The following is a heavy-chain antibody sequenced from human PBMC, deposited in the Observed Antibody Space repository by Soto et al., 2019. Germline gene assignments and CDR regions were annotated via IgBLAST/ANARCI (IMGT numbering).Heavy chain of an antibody. CDR1: GFTFSSYT. J-gene: IGHJ3*01. V-gene: IGHV3-21*06. D-gene: IGHD6-13*01. CDR3: ARGSAAAGTTALHL. CDR2: ISGRSSDM. Sequence: EVQLVESGGGLVKPGESLRLSCAASGFTFSSYTMSWVRQAPGKGLEWVSFISGRSSDMYYSDSAKGRFTISRDNAKNSLYLQMNSLRAEDSAVYYCARGSAAAGTTALHLWGQGTMVTVSA.